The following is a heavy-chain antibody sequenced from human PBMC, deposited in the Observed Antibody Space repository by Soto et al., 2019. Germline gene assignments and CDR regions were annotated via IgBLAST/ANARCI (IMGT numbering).Heavy chain of an antibody. CDR3: AREVQKSYVDTATVTSAFDI. J-gene: IGHJ3*02. CDR2: IIPIFGTA. V-gene: IGHV1-69*13. D-gene: IGHD5-18*01. CDR1: GGTFSSYA. Sequence: GASVKVSCKASGGTFSSYAISWVRQAPGQGLEWMGGIIPIFGTANYAQKFQGRVTITADESTSTAYMELSSLRSEDTAVYYCAREVQKSYVDTATVTSAFDIWGQGTMVTVSS.